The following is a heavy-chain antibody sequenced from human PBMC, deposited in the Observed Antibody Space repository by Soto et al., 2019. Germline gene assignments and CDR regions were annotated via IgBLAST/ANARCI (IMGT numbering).Heavy chain of an antibody. CDR3: ARILIIGTTRGSYFDY. Sequence: PSQTLSLTCAISGDSVSTNSATWNWIRQSPSRGLEWLGRTYYRSKWFDDYAVSVKSRITISPDMYNNRISLQLNSVTPEDTAVYYCARILIIGTTRGSYFDYWGQGTLVTVSS. CDR2: TYYRSKWFD. J-gene: IGHJ4*02. D-gene: IGHD1-20*01. CDR1: GDSVSTNSAT. V-gene: IGHV6-1*01.